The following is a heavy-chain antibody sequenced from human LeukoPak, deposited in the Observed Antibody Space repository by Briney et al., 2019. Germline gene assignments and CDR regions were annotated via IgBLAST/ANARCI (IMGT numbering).Heavy chain of an antibody. V-gene: IGHV1-18*01. CDR3: ARGTSGGLRLGY. D-gene: IGHD3-10*01. CDR2: ITAYNGNT. Sequence: ASVKVSCKASGYTFTSYGISWVRQAPGQGLEWMGWITAYNGNTNYAQKLQGRVTMTTDTSTSTAYMELRSPRSDDTAVYYCARGTSGGLRLGYWGQGTLVTVSS. CDR1: GYTFTSYG. J-gene: IGHJ4*02.